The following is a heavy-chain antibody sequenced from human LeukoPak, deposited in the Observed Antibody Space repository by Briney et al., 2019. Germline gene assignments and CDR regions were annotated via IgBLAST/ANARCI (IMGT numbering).Heavy chain of an antibody. Sequence: SETLSLTCAVSGGSISSSNWCSWVRQPPGKGLEWIGEIYHSGSTNYNPSLKSRVTISVDKSKNQFSLKLSSVTAADTAVYYCARDSNSSGWYYYWGQGTLVTVSS. D-gene: IGHD6-19*01. CDR3: ARDSNSSGWYYY. J-gene: IGHJ4*02. CDR2: IYHSGST. CDR1: GGSISSSNW. V-gene: IGHV4-4*02.